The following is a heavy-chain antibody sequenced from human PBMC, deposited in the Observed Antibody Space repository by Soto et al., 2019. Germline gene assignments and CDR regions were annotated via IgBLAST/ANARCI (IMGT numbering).Heavy chain of an antibody. J-gene: IGHJ5*02. D-gene: IGHD5-18*01. CDR3: ARMESFGSLNWFDP. V-gene: IGHV1-8*02. CDR2: MNPGSGDT. CDR1: GYTFTNND. Sequence: ASVKVSCKASGYTFTNNDVSWVRQATGQGLEWMGWMNPGSGDTGYAQKFQGRVNMTREISIATAYMELNSLTSEDTAIYYCARMESFGSLNWFDPWGQGTLVTVSS.